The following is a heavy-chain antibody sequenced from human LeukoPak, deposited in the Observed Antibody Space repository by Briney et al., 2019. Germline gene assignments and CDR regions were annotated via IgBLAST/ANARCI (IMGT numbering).Heavy chain of an antibody. CDR1: GYSISSGYH. V-gene: IGHV4-38-2*02. CDR2: MYHSGST. D-gene: IGHD3-22*01. CDR3: ARDLTYDSSGYYYP. J-gene: IGHJ1*01. Sequence: SETLSLTCAVSGYSISSGYHWGWIRQSPGKGLEWIGFMYHSGSTYYDPSLKSRVTISVDTSKNQFSLKLSSVTAADTAVYYCARDLTYDSSGYYYPWGQGTLVTVSS.